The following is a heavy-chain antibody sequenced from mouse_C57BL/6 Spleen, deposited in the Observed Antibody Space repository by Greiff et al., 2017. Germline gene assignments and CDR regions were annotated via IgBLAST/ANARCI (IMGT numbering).Heavy chain of an antibody. CDR1: GYTFTDYE. Sequence: VQLQQSGAELVRPGASVTLSCKASGYTFTDYEMHWVKQTPVHGLEWIGAIDPETGGTAYNQKFKGKAILTADKSSSTAYMELRSRTSEYSAVYYCTRHDGYLVYAMDYWGQGTSVTVSS. D-gene: IGHD2-3*01. CDR3: TRHDGYLVYAMDY. J-gene: IGHJ4*01. CDR2: IDPETGGT. V-gene: IGHV1-15*01.